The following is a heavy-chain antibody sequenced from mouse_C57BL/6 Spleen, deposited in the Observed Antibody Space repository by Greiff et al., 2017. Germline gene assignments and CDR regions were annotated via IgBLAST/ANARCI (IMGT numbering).Heavy chain of an antibody. D-gene: IGHD4-1*01. V-gene: IGHV5-17*01. CDR3: AREANWSGCAY. Sequence: EVLLVESGGGLVKPGGSLKLSCAASGFTFSDYGMHWVRQAPEKGLEWVAYISSGSSTIYYADTVKGRFTISRDNAKNTLFLQMTSLRSEDTAMYYCAREANWSGCAYWGQGTLVTVSA. J-gene: IGHJ3*01. CDR1: GFTFSDYG. CDR2: ISSGSSTI.